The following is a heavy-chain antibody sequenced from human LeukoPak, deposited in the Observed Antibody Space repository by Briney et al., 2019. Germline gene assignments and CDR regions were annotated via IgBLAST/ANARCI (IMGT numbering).Heavy chain of an antibody. CDR3: ALYLMGYCSSTSCTNWFDP. CDR2: IYWNDDK. Sequence: KESGPTLVKPTQTLTLTCTFSGFSLSTSGVGVGWIRQPPGKALEWLALIYWNDDKRYSPSLKSRLTITKDTSKNQVVLTMTNMDPVETATYYCALYLMGYCSSTSCTNWFDPWGQGTLVTVSS. V-gene: IGHV2-5*01. D-gene: IGHD2-2*01. J-gene: IGHJ5*02. CDR1: GFSLSTSGVG.